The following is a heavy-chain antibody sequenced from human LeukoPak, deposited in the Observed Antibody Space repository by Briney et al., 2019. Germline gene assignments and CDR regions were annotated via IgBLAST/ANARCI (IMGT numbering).Heavy chain of an antibody. D-gene: IGHD1-26*01. J-gene: IGHJ5*02. V-gene: IGHV4-39*01. Sequence: SETLALTCTVSGGSISSRSYYWGWIRQPPGKGLEWIGSIYYSGRTYYNPSLKSRVTISVDTSKNQFSLKLSSVTAADTAVYYCATMGIDPTWTWIAPWGQGTLVTVSS. CDR3: ATMGIDPTWTWIAP. CDR2: IYYSGRT. CDR1: GGSISSRSYY.